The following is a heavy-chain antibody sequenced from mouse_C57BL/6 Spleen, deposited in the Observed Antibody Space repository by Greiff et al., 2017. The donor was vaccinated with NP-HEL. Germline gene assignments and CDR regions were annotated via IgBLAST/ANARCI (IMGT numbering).Heavy chain of an antibody. J-gene: IGHJ4*01. CDR2: IYPGSGNT. CDR1: GYSFTSYY. CDR3: ARGDDYDGTMDY. D-gene: IGHD2-4*01. Sequence: QVQLQQSGPELVKPGASVKLSCKASGYSFTSYYIHWVKQRPGPGLEWIGWIYPGSGNTKYNEKFKGKATLTADTSSSTAYMQLSSLTSEDSAVYYCARGDDYDGTMDYWGQGTSVTVSS. V-gene: IGHV1-66*01.